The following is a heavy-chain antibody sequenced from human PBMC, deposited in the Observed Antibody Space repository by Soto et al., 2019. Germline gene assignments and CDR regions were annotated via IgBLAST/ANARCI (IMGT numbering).Heavy chain of an antibody. CDR2: INPNSGGT. D-gene: IGHD3-3*01. J-gene: IGHJ6*02. Sequence: ASVKVSCKASGGTFSSYAISWVRQAPGQGLEWMGWINPNSGGTNYAQKFQGRVTMTRDTSISTAYMELSRLRSDDTAVYYCARDNYDFWSGYRQNYGMDVWGQGTTVTVSS. CDR3: ARDNYDFWSGYRQNYGMDV. V-gene: IGHV1-2*02. CDR1: GGTFSSYA.